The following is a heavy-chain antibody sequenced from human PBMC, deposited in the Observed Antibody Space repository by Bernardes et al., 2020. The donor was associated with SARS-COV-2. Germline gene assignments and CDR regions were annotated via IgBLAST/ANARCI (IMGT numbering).Heavy chain of an antibody. Sequence: GSLRLSCAASGFTFSSYSMNWVRQAPGKGLEWVSYISSSSSTIYYADSVKGRFTISRDNAKNSLYLQMNSLRAEDTAVYYCARDRGGHFDLWGRGTLVTVSS. V-gene: IGHV3-48*01. J-gene: IGHJ2*01. CDR2: ISSSSSTI. CDR3: ARDRGGHFDL. D-gene: IGHD1-26*01. CDR1: GFTFSSYS.